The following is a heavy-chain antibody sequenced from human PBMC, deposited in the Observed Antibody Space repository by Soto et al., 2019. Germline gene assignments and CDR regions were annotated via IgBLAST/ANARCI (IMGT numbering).Heavy chain of an antibody. Sequence: PGESLKISCKGSGHSFTSYWIGWVRQMPGKGLEWMGIIYPGDSDTRYSPSFQGQVTISADKSISTAYLQWSSLKASDTAMYYCARQDYYYYYGMDVWGQGTTVTVSS. CDR1: GHSFTSYW. CDR2: IYPGDSDT. V-gene: IGHV5-51*01. J-gene: IGHJ6*02. CDR3: ARQDYYYYYGMDV.